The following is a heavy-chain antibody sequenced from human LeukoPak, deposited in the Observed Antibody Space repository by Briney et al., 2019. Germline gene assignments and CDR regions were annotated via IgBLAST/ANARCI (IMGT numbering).Heavy chain of an antibody. V-gene: IGHV1-2*02. CDR1: GYTFTGYY. J-gene: IGHJ4*02. CDR3: ARGGPLQQLEQTFDY. D-gene: IGHD1/OR15-1a*01. CDR2: INPNSGGT. Sequence: ASVKVSCKASGYTFTGYYMHWVRQAPGQGLEWMGWINPNSGGTNYAQKFQGRVTMTRDTSISTAYMELSRLRSDDTAVYYCARGGPLQQLEQTFDYWGQGTLVTVSS.